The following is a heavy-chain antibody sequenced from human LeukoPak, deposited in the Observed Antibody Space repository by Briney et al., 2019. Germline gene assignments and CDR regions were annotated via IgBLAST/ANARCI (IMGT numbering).Heavy chain of an antibody. D-gene: IGHD1-26*01. Sequence: GGSLRLSCAASGFTFSSYSMNWVRQAPGKGLECVSYISYSSSSIYYADSVKGRFTISRDNAKNSLYLQMNSLRAEDTAVYYCARVLGATNYQDYWGQGTLVTVSS. CDR2: ISYSSSSI. V-gene: IGHV3-48*01. CDR1: GFTFSSYS. CDR3: ARVLGATNYQDY. J-gene: IGHJ4*02.